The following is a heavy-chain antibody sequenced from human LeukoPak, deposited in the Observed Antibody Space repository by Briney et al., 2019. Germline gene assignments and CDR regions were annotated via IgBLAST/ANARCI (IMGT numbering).Heavy chain of an antibody. CDR3: ARDDYDSSGYPYFDY. CDR1: GGSISSYY. CDR2: IYYSGST. D-gene: IGHD3-22*01. V-gene: IGHV4-59*01. J-gene: IGHJ4*02. Sequence: SETLSLTYTVSGGSISSYYWSWIRQPPGKGLEWIGYIYYSGSTNYNPSLKSRVTISVDTSKNQFSLKLSSVTAADTAVYYCARDDYDSSGYPYFDYWGQGTLVTVSS.